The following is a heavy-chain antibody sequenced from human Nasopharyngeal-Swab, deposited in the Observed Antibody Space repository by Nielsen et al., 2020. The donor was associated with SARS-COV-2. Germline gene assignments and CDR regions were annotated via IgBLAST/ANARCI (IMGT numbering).Heavy chain of an antibody. CDR2: IYYSGST. V-gene: IGHV4-59*01. D-gene: IGHD3-16*01. CDR3: ARDGGRMYSPRAFDI. CDR1: GGSISSYY. Sequence: SETLSLTCTVSGGSISSYYWSWIRQPPGKGLEWIGYIYYSGSTNYNPSLKSRVTISVDTSKNQFSLKLSSVTAADTAVYYCARDGGRMYSPRAFDIWGQGTMVTVSS. J-gene: IGHJ3*02.